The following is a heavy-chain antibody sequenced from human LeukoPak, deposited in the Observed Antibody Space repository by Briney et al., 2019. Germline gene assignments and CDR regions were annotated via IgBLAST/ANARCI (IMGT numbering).Heavy chain of an antibody. CDR1: GFTFSSYD. J-gene: IGHJ3*02. CDR3: ARGRSRGAFDI. V-gene: IGHV3-13*01. CDR2: IGTAGDT. Sequence: PGGSLRLSCAASGFTFSSYDMHWVRQATGKGLEWVSAIGTAGDTYYPGSVKDRFTISRENAKNSLYLQMNSLRAGDTAVYYCARGRSRGAFDIWGQGTMVAVSS.